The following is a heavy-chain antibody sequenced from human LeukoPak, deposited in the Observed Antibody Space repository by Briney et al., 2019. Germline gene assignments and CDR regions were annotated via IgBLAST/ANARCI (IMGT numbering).Heavy chain of an antibody. CDR1: GYTFTSYG. Sequence: HGASVKVSCKASGYTFTSYGISWVRQAPGQGLEWMGWISAYSGNTKYAQKFQGRLTMITDTSTSTAYMDLRSLRSDDTAVYYCASYGDYAPRYFDLWGRGTLVTVSS. CDR3: ASYGDYAPRYFDL. CDR2: ISAYSGNT. D-gene: IGHD4-17*01. J-gene: IGHJ2*01. V-gene: IGHV1-18*01.